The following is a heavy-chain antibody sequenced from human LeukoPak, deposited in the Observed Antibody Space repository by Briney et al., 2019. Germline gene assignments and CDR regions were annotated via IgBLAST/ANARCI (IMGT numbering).Heavy chain of an antibody. CDR1: GGTFSSYT. CDR3: ARATMLRGVIIGFDY. V-gene: IGHV1-69*06. D-gene: IGHD3-10*01. J-gene: IGHJ4*02. CDR2: IIPIFGTA. Sequence: SVKVSCKASGGTFSSYTISWVRQAPGQGLEWMGGIIPIFGTANYAQKFQGRVTITADKSTSTAYMELSSLRSEDSAVYYCARATMLRGVIIGFDYWGRGTLVTVSS.